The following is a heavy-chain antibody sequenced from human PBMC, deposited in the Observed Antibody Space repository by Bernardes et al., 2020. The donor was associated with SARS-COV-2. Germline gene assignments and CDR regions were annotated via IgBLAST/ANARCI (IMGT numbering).Heavy chain of an antibody. D-gene: IGHD1-1*01. CDR2: IYPGNSKT. V-gene: IGHV5-51*01. CDR1: GYSFSTYW. CDR3: ELQSLDRISYAVFCLKEKGRNRGCDVRSHSFPTRRSSDL. J-gene: IGHJ2*01. Sequence: GESLKISCTGSGYSFSTYWVGWVRQLPGKGLEWMGIIYPGNSKTMYSPSFQGQFTISSDKSISTAYLQWNSLKRARSEEHTSELQSLDRISYAVFCLKEKGRNRGCDVRSHSFPTRRSSDLG.